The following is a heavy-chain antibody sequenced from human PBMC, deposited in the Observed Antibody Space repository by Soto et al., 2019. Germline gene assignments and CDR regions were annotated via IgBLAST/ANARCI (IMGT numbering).Heavy chain of an antibody. Sequence: ASVKVSCKASGYTFTSYDINWVRQATGQGLEWMGWMNPNSGNTGYAQKFQGRVTMARNTSISTAYMELSSLRSEDTAVYYCARPWVRYSRSSGGHDAFDIWGQGTMVTVSS. V-gene: IGHV1-8*01. J-gene: IGHJ3*02. CDR2: MNPNSGNT. D-gene: IGHD6-6*01. CDR1: GYTFTSYD. CDR3: ARPWVRYSRSSGGHDAFDI.